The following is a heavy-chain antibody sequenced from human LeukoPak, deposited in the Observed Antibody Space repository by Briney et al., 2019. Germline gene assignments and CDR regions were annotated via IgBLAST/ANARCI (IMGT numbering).Heavy chain of an antibody. D-gene: IGHD6-6*01. J-gene: IGHJ4*02. V-gene: IGHV3-21*01. CDR1: GFTFSSYA. CDR2: ISSSSSYI. Sequence: GGSLRLSCAASGFTFSSYAMNWVRQAPGKGLEWVSSISSSSSYIYYADSVKGRFTISRDNAKNSLYLQMNSLRAEDTAVYYCARGSSSSYYFDYWGQGTLVTVSS. CDR3: ARGSSSSYYFDY.